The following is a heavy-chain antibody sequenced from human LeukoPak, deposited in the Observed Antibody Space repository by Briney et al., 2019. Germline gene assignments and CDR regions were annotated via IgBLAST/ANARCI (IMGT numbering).Heavy chain of an antibody. V-gene: IGHV4-4*07. Sequence: SETLSLTCTVSGGSISSYYWSWIRQPAGKGLEWIGRIYTSGSTNYNPSLKSRVTMSVDTSKNQFSLKLNSVTAADTAVYYCARDHTGIGSYNAFDIWGQGTMVTVSS. D-gene: IGHD1-26*01. J-gene: IGHJ3*02. CDR2: IYTSGST. CDR3: ARDHTGIGSYNAFDI. CDR1: GGSISSYY.